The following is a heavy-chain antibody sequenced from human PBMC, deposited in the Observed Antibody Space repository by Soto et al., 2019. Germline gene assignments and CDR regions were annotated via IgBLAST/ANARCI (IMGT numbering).Heavy chain of an antibody. CDR1: AGSFSDNY. CDR3: ARRSSSSLGSLFDP. V-gene: IGHV4-34*01. CDR2: INHSGST. Sequence: SETLSLTCAVYAGSFSDNYWSWIRQPPGKGLEWIGEINHSGSTNYNPSLKSRVTISVETSKNQFPLKLSSVTPTDTAVYYCARRSSSSLGSLFDPWGRGILVTVSS. D-gene: IGHD6-6*01. J-gene: IGHJ5*02.